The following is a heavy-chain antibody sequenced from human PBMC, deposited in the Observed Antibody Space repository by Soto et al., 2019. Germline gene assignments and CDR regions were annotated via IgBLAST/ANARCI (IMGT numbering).Heavy chain of an antibody. J-gene: IGHJ5*02. Sequence: GESLKISCKGSGYSFTSYWIGWVRQMPGKGLEWMGIIYPGDSDTRYSPSFQGQVTFSADKSISTAYLQWSSLKASDTAMYYCARHREQLVPVNWFDPWGQGTLVTVSS. CDR3: ARHREQLVPVNWFDP. CDR2: IYPGDSDT. V-gene: IGHV5-51*01. CDR1: GYSFTSYW. D-gene: IGHD6-6*01.